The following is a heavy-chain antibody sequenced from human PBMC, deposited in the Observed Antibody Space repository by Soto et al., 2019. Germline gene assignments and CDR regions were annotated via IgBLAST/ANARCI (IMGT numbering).Heavy chain of an antibody. CDR3: AKDDSGNYSWMSN. CDR1: GFTFSSYW. CDR2: INSDGSST. J-gene: IGHJ4*02. Sequence: GGSLRLACAASGFTFSSYWMHWVRQAPGKGLVWVSRINSDGSSTSYADSVKGRFTISRDNAMNTLYLQMNSLRAEDTAVYYCAKDDSGNYSWMSNWGQGTLVTVSS. D-gene: IGHD1-26*01. V-gene: IGHV3-74*01.